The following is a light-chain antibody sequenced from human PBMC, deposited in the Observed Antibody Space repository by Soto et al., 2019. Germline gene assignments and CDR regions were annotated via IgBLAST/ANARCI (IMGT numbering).Light chain of an antibody. J-gene: IGLJ1*01. CDR2: EVS. V-gene: IGLV2-14*01. CDR1: SSDVGGYNY. CDR3: NSYGSTSTRYV. Sequence: QSALTQPASVSGSPGQSITISCTGTSSDVGGYNYVSWYQQHPGKAPKLMIYEVSNRPSGVSNRFSGSKSGNTASLTISGLQVEDEADYFCNSYGSTSTRYVFGTGTKVTVL.